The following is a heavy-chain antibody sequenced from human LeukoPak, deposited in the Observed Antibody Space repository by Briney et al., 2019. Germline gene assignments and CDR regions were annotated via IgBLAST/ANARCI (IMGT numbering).Heavy chain of an antibody. CDR1: GFTFSSYA. D-gene: IGHD4-17*01. CDR3: AKVSRGEPNDY. J-gene: IGHJ4*02. V-gene: IGHV3-23*01. CDR2: ISGSGGRT. Sequence: PGGSLSLSCAASGFTFSSYAMTWVRQAPGKGLEWVSAISGSGGRTHYADSVKGRFTISRDNSKNTLYLQMNSLRAEDTATYYCAKVSRGEPNDYWGQGTLVTVSS.